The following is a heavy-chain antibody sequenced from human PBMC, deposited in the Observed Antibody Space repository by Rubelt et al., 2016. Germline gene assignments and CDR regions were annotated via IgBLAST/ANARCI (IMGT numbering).Heavy chain of an antibody. CDR3: SITGEDSDFDY. CDR2: INHSGST. Sequence: QVQLQQWGAGLLKPSETLSLTCAVYGGSFSGYYWSWIRQPPGKGLEWIGEINHSGSTNYNPSLKSRVTISVDTSKNQFSLKLSSGTAADTAVYYCSITGEDSDFDYWGQGTLVTVSS. J-gene: IGHJ4*02. CDR1: GGSFSGYY. D-gene: IGHD3-16*01. V-gene: IGHV4-34*01.